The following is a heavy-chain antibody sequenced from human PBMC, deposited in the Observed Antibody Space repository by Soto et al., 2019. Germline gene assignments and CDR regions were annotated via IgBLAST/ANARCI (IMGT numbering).Heavy chain of an antibody. CDR3: ATLSSCSGGSCSYFDY. Sequence: QVQLVESGGGVVQPGRSLRLSCAASGFTFSSYGMHWVRQAPGKGLEWVAVISYDGSNKYYADSVKGRFTISRDKSKNTLYLHMNSLRAEDTAVYYCATLSSCSGGSCSYFDYWGQGTLVTVSS. J-gene: IGHJ4*02. V-gene: IGHV3-30*03. D-gene: IGHD2-15*01. CDR2: ISYDGSNK. CDR1: GFTFSSYG.